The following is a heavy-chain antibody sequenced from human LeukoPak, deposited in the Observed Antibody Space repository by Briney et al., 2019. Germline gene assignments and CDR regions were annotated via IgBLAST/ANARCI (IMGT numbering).Heavy chain of an antibody. D-gene: IGHD2-15*01. J-gene: IGHJ5*02. CDR1: GGSISTYY. Sequence: SETLSLTCTVSGGSISTYYWSWIRQPPGKGLEWIGYVYYSGSTNHNPSLKSRVTISVDTSKNQFSLKLSSVTAADTAVYYCARGGNCGGGTCYSDRGWFDPWGQGTLVTVSS. V-gene: IGHV4-59*01. CDR3: ARGGNCGGGTCYSDRGWFDP. CDR2: VYYSGST.